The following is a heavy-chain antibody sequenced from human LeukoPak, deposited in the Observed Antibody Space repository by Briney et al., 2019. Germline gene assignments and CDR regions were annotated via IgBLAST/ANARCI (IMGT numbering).Heavy chain of an antibody. CDR1: GGSFSGYY. Sequence: PSETLSLTCAVYGGSFSGYYWSWIRQPPGKGLEWIGEINHSGSTNYNPSLKSRVTISVDTSKNQFSLKLSSVTAADTAVYYCARSYSGSLPLRLWGQGTLVTVSS. J-gene: IGHJ4*02. CDR3: ARSYSGSLPLRL. D-gene: IGHD1-26*01. V-gene: IGHV4-34*01. CDR2: INHSGST.